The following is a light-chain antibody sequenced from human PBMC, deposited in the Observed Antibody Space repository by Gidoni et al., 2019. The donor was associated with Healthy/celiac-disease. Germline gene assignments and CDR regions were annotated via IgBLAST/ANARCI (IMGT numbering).Light chain of an antibody. CDR1: SSDVGGYNY. CDR2: DVS. V-gene: IGLV2-11*01. CDR3: CSYAGSYTYV. Sequence: QSALTHPRSVSASPGHTATISCTGTSSDVGGYNYVSWYQQHPGKAPKLMIYDVSKRPSGVPDRFSGSKSGNTASLTISGLQAEDEADYYCCSYAGSYTYVFGTGTKVTVL. J-gene: IGLJ1*01.